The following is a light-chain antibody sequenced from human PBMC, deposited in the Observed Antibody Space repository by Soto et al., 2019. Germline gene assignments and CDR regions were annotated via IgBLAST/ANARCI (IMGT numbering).Light chain of an antibody. V-gene: IGKV1-6*01. J-gene: IGKJ2*01. Sequence: AIQMTQSPSSLSASVGDRVTITCRASQDINTDVAWYQQKPGKAPKLLIYAASSLQSGVSARFSGSGSGTDFTLTISSLQPEDFATYYCQQDYNYPYTFGQGTKLEIK. CDR2: AAS. CDR1: QDINTD. CDR3: QQDYNYPYT.